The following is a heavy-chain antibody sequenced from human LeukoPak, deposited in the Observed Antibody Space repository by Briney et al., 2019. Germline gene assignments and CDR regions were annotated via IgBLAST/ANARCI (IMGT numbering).Heavy chain of an antibody. J-gene: IGHJ4*02. CDR1: VFTFSSFG. CDR3: ARDWDYYFDY. D-gene: IGHD3/OR15-3a*01. Sequence: GGSLRLSCAASVFTFSSFGMSSVRQTPGEGLGCVSAICGSGGSTYYADSVKGRFTISRDNSKNTLYLQMNSLRAEDTAVYYCARDWDYYFDYWGQGTLVTVSS. V-gene: IGHV3-23*01. CDR2: ICGSGGST.